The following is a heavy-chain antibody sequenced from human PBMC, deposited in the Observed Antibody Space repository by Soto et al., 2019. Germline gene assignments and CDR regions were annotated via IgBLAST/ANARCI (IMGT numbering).Heavy chain of an antibody. D-gene: IGHD4-17*01. CDR2: IYYRGST. Sequence: QVQLQESGPGLVKPSQTLSLTCPVSGGSISSGGYYWSWIRQHPGKGLEWIGYIYYRGSTYYNPSLKSRVTISVDTSKNQFSLKLSSVTAADTAVYYCARPTRDPYAFDIWGQGTMVTVSS. J-gene: IGHJ3*02. V-gene: IGHV4-31*03. CDR1: GGSISSGGYY. CDR3: ARPTRDPYAFDI.